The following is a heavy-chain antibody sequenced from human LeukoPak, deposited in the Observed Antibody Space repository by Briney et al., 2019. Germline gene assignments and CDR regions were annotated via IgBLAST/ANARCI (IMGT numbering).Heavy chain of an antibody. D-gene: IGHD2-15*01. Sequence: SETLSLTCTVSGGSISSYYWSWIRQPPGKGLEWIGYIYYSGSTNYNPSLKSRVTTSVDTSKNQFSLKLSSVPAADTAVYYCARGYCSGGSCYPVDYWGQGALVTVSS. V-gene: IGHV4-59*01. CDR2: IYYSGST. CDR3: ARGYCSGGSCYPVDY. CDR1: GGSISSYY. J-gene: IGHJ4*02.